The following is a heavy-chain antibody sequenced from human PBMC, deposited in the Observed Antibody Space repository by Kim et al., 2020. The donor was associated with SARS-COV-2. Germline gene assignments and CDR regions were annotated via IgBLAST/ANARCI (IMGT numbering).Heavy chain of an antibody. CDR1: GGSFSGYY. V-gene: IGHV4-34*01. CDR2: INHSGST. J-gene: IGHJ4*02. D-gene: IGHD2-21*02. CDR3: ARGRRKGGNSGKDRRVDY. Sequence: SETLSLTCAVYGGSFSGYYWSWIRQPPGKGLEWIGEINHSGSTNYNPSLKSRVTISVDTSKNQFSLKLSYVTAADTAVYYGARGRRKGGNSGKDRRVDYWGQGALVTVSS.